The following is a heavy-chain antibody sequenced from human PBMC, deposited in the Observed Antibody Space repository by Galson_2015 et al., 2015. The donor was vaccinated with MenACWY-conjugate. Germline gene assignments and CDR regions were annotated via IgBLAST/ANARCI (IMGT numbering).Heavy chain of an antibody. CDR3: ARGGQGLAAAEDNGFDP. V-gene: IGHV3-74*01. CDR1: GFTFSSYW. J-gene: IGHJ5*02. D-gene: IGHD6-13*01. CDR2: INSDGSST. Sequence: LRLSCAASGFTFSSYWMHWVRQGPGKGLVWVSRINSDGSSTNYADSVKGRFTISRDNAKNTLYLQMNSLRAEDTAVYYCARGGQGLAAAEDNGFDPWGQGTLVTVSS.